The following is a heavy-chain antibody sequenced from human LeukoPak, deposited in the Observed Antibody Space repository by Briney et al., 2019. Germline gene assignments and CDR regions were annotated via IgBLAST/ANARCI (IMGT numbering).Heavy chain of an antibody. Sequence: GGSLRLSCAASGFTFSSYSMNWVRQAPGKGLEWVANIKNDGAVKNYVDSVKGRFTISRDNAKNSLYLQMNSLRAEDTAVYYCAKDSYSKGDFWGQGVLVTVSS. D-gene: IGHD6-13*01. CDR3: AKDSYSKGDF. V-gene: IGHV3-7*01. CDR1: GFTFSSYS. J-gene: IGHJ4*02. CDR2: IKNDGAVK.